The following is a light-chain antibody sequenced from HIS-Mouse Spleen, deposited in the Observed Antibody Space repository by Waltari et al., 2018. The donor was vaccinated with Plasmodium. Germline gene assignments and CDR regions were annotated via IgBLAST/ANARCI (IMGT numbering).Light chain of an antibody. J-gene: IGLJ3*02. V-gene: IGLV3-10*01. CDR3: YSTDSSGNHRV. CDR1: ALPKKY. Sequence: SYELTQPPSVSVSPGQTARITCSGDALPKKYAYWYPQKSDQAPVLVIYEDSKRPSGIPERVSGSSSGTMATLTISGAQVEDEADYYCYSTDSSGNHRVFGGGTKLTVL. CDR2: EDS.